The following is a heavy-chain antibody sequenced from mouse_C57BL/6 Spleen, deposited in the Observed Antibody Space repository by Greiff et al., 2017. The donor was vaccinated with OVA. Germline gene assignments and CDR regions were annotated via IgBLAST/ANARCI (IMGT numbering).Heavy chain of an antibody. D-gene: IGHD1-3*01. V-gene: IGHV1-52*01. CDR1: GYTFTSYW. J-gene: IGHJ2*01. Sequence: QVQLQQPGAELVRPGASVKLSCKASGYTFTSYWMQWVKQRPRQGLEWIGNIDPSDSETNYNQKFKDKATLTVDKSSSTAYMQLSSLTSEDSAVYDCARGGSSSYFDYWGQGTTLTVSS. CDR2: IDPSDSET. CDR3: ARGGSSSYFDY.